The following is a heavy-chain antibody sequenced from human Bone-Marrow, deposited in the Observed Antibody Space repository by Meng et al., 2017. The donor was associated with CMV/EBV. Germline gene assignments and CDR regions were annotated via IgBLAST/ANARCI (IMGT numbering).Heavy chain of an antibody. CDR3: ARDGLDIVVVPAAISVSRYYGMDV. V-gene: IGHV1-18*01. Sequence: ASVKVSCKASGYTFTSYGISWVRQAPGQGLEWMGWISAYNGNTNYAQKLQGRVTMTTDTSTSTAYMELRSLRSDDTAVYYCARDGLDIVVVPAAISVSRYYGMDVWGQGTTVTVSS. J-gene: IGHJ6*02. CDR2: ISAYNGNT. CDR1: GYTFTSYG. D-gene: IGHD2-2*02.